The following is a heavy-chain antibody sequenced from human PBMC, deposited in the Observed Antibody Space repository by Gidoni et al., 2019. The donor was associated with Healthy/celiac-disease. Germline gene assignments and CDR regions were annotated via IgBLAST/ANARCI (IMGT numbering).Heavy chain of an antibody. Sequence: QVQLVQSGAEVKKPGSSVQVSCKASGGTFSSYAISWVRQAPGQGLEWMGGIIPIFGTANDAQKFQGRVTITADKSTSTAYMELSSLRSEDTAVYYCARAGDYYDSSGYLYYFDYWGQGTLVTVSS. J-gene: IGHJ4*02. CDR2: IIPIFGTA. CDR3: ARAGDYYDSSGYLYYFDY. D-gene: IGHD3-22*01. V-gene: IGHV1-69*06. CDR1: GGTFSSYA.